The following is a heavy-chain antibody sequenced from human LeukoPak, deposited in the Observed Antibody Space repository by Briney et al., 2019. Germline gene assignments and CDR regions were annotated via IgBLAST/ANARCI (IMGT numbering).Heavy chain of an antibody. J-gene: IGHJ4*02. Sequence: ASVKVSCKASGGTFSSYAISWARQATGQGLEWMGWMNPNSGNTGYAQKFQGRVTMTTDTSTSTAYMELRSLRSDDTAVYYCASVCDSSGYYYGCFDYWGQGTLVTVSS. CDR2: MNPNSGNT. CDR3: ASVCDSSGYYYGCFDY. CDR1: GGTFSSYA. V-gene: IGHV1-8*02. D-gene: IGHD3-22*01.